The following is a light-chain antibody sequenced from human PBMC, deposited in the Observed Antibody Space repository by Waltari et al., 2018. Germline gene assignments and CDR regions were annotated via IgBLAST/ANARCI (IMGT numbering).Light chain of an antibody. CDR3: QQFINYPLT. Sequence: AIQLPQSPSSLSASVGHRITITCRASQDIASALAWYVQKPGKAPQLLIYDASTLESGVPSRFSGSGSGTDFTLSISGLQPEDFATYYCQQFINYPLTFGPGTTVDIK. V-gene: IGKV1D-13*01. CDR1: QDIASA. CDR2: DAS. J-gene: IGKJ3*01.